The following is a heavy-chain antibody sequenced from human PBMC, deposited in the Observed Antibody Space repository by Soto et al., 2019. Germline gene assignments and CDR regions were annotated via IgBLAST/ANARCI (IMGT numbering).Heavy chain of an antibody. CDR1: GGSISSGGYY. CDR3: ARAASGYSGYDYNWFDP. V-gene: IGHV4-31*03. CDR2: IYYSGST. J-gene: IGHJ5*02. Sequence: NPSETLSLTCTVSGGSISSGGYYWSWIRQHPGKGLEWIGYIYYSGSTYYNPSLKSRVTISVDTSKNQFSLKLSSVTAADTAVYYCARAASGYSGYDYNWFDPWGQGTLVTVSS. D-gene: IGHD5-12*01.